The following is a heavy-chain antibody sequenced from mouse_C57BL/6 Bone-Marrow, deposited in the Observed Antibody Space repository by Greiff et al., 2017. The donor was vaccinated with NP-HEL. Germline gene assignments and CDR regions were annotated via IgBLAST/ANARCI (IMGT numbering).Heavy chain of an antibody. J-gene: IGHJ4*01. V-gene: IGHV1-55*01. Sequence: VQLQQSGAELVKPGASVKMSCKASGYTFTSYWITWVKQRPGQGLEWIGDIYPGSGSTNYNEKFKSKATLTVDTSSSTAYMQLSSLTSEDSAVYYCSQSPSYYAMDYWGQGTSVTVSS. CDR3: SQSPSYYAMDY. CDR2: IYPGSGST. CDR1: GYTFTSYW.